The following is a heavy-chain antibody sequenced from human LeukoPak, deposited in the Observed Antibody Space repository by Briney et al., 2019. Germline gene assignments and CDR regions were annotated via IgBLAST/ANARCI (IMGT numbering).Heavy chain of an antibody. J-gene: IGHJ4*02. CDR1: GFTFSSYA. CDR2: ISYDGSNK. CDR3: ARDFHFDY. V-gene: IGHV3-30*04. Sequence: PGGSPRLSCAASGFTFSSYAMHWVRQAPGKGLEWVAVISYDGSNKYYADSVKGRFTISRDNSKNTLYLQMNSLRAEDTAVYYCARDFHFDYWGQGTLVTVSS.